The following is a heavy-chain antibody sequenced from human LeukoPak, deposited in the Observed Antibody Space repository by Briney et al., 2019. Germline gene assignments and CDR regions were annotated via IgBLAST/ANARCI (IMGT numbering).Heavy chain of an antibody. J-gene: IGHJ4*02. V-gene: IGHV4-59*01. Sequence: PSETLSLTCTVSGGSISSYYWSWIRQPPGKGLEWIGYIYYSGSTNYNPSLKSRVTISVDTSKNQFSLKLSSVTAADTAVYYCARTMVRGVTDYWGQGTLVTVYS. CDR3: ARTMVRGVTDY. D-gene: IGHD3-10*01. CDR1: GGSISSYY. CDR2: IYYSGST.